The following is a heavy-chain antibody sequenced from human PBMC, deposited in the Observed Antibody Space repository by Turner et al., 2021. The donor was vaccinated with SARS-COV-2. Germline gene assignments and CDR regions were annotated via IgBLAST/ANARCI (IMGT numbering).Heavy chain of an antibody. CDR2: IYYSGST. Sequence: QLQLQESGPGLVKPSETLSLTCTVSGCPISSSNYYWGWIRQPPGKGLEWIGSIYYSGSTYYNPSLKSRVTISVDTSKNQFSLKLSSVTAADTAVYYCARLLNPGSYYYYYYGMDVWGQGTTVTVSS. J-gene: IGHJ6*02. D-gene: IGHD3-10*01. CDR1: GCPISSSNYY. CDR3: ARLLNPGSYYYYYYGMDV. V-gene: IGHV4-39*01.